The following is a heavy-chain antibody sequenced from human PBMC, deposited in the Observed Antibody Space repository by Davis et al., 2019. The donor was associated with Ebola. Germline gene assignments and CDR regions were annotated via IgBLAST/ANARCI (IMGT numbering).Heavy chain of an antibody. Sequence: PSGSLRLSCAVSGFTVSSNYLSWVRQAPGKGLEWVSVIYSGDNTYHADSVKGRFSISRDNSKNTLYLQMNSLRAEDTAVYYCARDGPERALEVWGKGTTVTVSS. CDR1: GFTVSSNY. J-gene: IGHJ6*04. CDR3: ARDGPERALEV. V-gene: IGHV3-53*01. CDR2: IYSGDNT. D-gene: IGHD1-1*01.